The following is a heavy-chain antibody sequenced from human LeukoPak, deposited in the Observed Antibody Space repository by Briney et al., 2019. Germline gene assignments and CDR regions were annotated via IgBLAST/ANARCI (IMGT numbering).Heavy chain of an antibody. D-gene: IGHD3-22*01. CDR1: GFTFSSYA. CDR3: AAVDSSGNYYFDY. V-gene: IGHV3-21*01. CDR2: ISSSSSYI. J-gene: IGHJ4*02. Sequence: TGGSLRLSCAASGFTFSSYAMNWVRQAPGRGLEWVSSISSSSSYIYYADSVKGRFTISRDNAKNSLYLQMNSLRAEDTAVYYCAAVDSSGNYYFDYWGQGTLVTVSS.